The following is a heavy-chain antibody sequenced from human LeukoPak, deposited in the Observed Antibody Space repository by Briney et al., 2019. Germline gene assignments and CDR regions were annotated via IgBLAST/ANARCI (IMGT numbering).Heavy chain of an antibody. CDR2: IIPIFGTA. CDR1: GGTFSSYA. D-gene: IGHD2-2*02. J-gene: IGHJ4*02. V-gene: IGHV1-69*01. Sequence: SVKVSCKASGGTFSSYAISWVRQAPGQGLEWMGGIIPIFGTANYAQKFQGRVTITADESTSTAYMELSSLRSEDTAVYYCAREDGFCSSSSCYNDYWGQGTLVTVSS. CDR3: AREDGFCSSSSCYNDY.